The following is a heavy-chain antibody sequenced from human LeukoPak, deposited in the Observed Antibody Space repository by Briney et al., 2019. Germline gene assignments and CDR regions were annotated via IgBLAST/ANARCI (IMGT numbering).Heavy chain of an antibody. CDR3: ARVNVDHDAFDI. J-gene: IGHJ3*02. CDR2: ISAYNGNT. CDR1: GYTFTSYG. D-gene: IGHD5-12*01. Sequence: GASVRVSCKASGYTFTSYGISWVRQAPGQGLEWMGWISAYNGNTNYAQKLQGRVTMTTDTSTSTAYMELRNLRSDDTAVYYCARVNVDHDAFDIWGQGTMVTVSS. V-gene: IGHV1-18*01.